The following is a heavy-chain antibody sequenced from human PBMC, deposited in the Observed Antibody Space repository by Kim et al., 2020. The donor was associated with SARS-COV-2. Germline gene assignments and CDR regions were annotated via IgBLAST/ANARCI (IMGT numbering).Heavy chain of an antibody. CDR1: GGSISSGGYY. CDR3: ARVRPERIMITFGGVIVFDY. Sequence: SETLSLTCTVSGGSISSGGYYWSWIRQHPGKGLEWIGYIYYSGSTYYNPSLKSRVTISVDTSKNQFSLKLSSVTAADTAVYYCARVRPERIMITFGGVIVFDYWGQGTLVTVSS. CDR2: IYYSGST. D-gene: IGHD3-16*02. V-gene: IGHV4-31*03. J-gene: IGHJ4*02.